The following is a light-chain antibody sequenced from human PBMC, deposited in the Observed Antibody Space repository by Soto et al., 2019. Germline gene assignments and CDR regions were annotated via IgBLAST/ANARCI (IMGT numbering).Light chain of an antibody. CDR2: QVT. V-gene: IGLV2-14*01. CDR1: SSDLAIYNC. J-gene: IGLJ1*01. CDR3: SSYTDSSNYV. Sequence: QSVLTQPASVSGSPGQSCTISCTGTSSDLAIYNCVSWYQQQPGKAPKLMIYQVTNRASGVSNRFCGSRSGNTASLTISGLQGEDEADYYCSSYTDSSNYVFGTGTKLTVL.